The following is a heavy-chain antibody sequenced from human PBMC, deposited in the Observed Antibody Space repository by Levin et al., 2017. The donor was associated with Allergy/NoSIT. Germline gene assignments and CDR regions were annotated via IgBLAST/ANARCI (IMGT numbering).Heavy chain of an antibody. CDR1: GFTFDDYA. CDR2: ISWNSGSI. CDR3: AKDHSFDY. Sequence: GGSLRLSCAASGFTFDDYAMHWVRQAPGKGLEWVSGISWNSGSIGYADSVKGRFTISRDNAKNSLYLQMNSLRAEDTALYYCAKDHSFDYWGQGTLVTVSS. J-gene: IGHJ4*02. V-gene: IGHV3-9*01.